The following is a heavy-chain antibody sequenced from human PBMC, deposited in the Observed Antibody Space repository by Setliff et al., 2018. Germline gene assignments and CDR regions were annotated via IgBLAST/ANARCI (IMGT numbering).Heavy chain of an antibody. J-gene: IGHJ4*02. CDR1: GASVSSHY. Sequence: SETLSLTCNVSGASVSSHYWDWIRQPPGKGLEFIGYVYYSGTANYSPSLRSRLTISVDTSKNQFSLKLRSVTAADTAVYYCARGGTFRYFDFWGQGAPVTVSS. D-gene: IGHD5-12*01. V-gene: IGHV4-59*02. CDR2: VYYSGTA. CDR3: ARGGTFRYFDF.